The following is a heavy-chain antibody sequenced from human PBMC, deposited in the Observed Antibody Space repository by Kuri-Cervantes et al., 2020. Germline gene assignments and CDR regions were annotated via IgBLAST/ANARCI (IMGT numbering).Heavy chain of an antibody. V-gene: IGHV3-48*01. CDR2: ISSSSSTT. D-gene: IGHD3-9*01. CDR3: AKPFYDILTGYPPGDDAFDI. Sequence: GESLKISCAASGFTFSSYSMNWVRQAPGKGLEWVSYISSSSSTTYYADSVKGRFTISRDNSKNTLYLQMNSLRAEDTAVYYCAKPFYDILTGYPPGDDAFDIWGQGTMVTVSS. J-gene: IGHJ3*02. CDR1: GFTFSSYS.